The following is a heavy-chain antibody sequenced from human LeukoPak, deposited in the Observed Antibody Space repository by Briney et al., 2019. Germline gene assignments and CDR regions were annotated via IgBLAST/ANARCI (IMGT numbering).Heavy chain of an antibody. CDR3: ARDGLLSRIAARNDAFDI. Sequence: ASVKVSCKASGYTFTGYYMHWVRQAPGQGLEWMGWINPNSGGTNYAQKFQGRVTMTRDTSISTAYMELSRLRSDDTAVYYCARDGLLSRIAARNDAFDIWGQGTMVTVSS. CDR2: INPNSGGT. J-gene: IGHJ3*02. CDR1: GYTFTGYY. V-gene: IGHV1-2*02. D-gene: IGHD6-6*01.